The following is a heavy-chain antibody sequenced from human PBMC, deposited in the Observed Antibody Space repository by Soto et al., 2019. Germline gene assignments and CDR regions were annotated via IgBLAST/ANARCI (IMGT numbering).Heavy chain of an antibody. Sequence: PSETLSLTCTVSGDSITSYNWNWLRQPPGKALEWFGYVYSSGSTNYNPSLKSRVTISVDTSRNQFSLKVNSVTAADTAVYYCARRAGVAVTGSLDNWLDPWGQGIWVTVAS. CDR3: ARRAGVAVTGSLDNWLDP. V-gene: IGHV4-59*01. D-gene: IGHD1-20*01. CDR2: VYSSGST. J-gene: IGHJ5*02. CDR1: GDSITSYN.